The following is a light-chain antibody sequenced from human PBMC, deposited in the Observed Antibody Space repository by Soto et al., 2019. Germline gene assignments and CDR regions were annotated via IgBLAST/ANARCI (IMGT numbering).Light chain of an antibody. CDR3: QHTRT. Sequence: DFQMTQSPSTLSASVGDRVTITCRASQNINNGVAWYQQKPGKAPKFLIYDASTLQRGVPSRFSGSGFGTDFSLTISSLQPDDFGSYYCQHTRTFGQGTKVEIK. CDR1: QNINNG. V-gene: IGKV1-5*01. J-gene: IGKJ1*01. CDR2: DAS.